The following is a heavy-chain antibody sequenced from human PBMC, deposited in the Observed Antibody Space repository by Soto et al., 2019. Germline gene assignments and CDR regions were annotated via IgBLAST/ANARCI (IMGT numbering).Heavy chain of an antibody. V-gene: IGHV4-61*01. CDR3: VRRYCSRTSCLAGFDP. CDR2: IYYSGST. Sequence: LTCTVSGGSVTSGSYYWSWIRQPPGKGLEWIGYIYYSGSTIYNPSLKSRVTISVDTSKNQISLKLASLTAADTALYYCVRRYCSRTSCLAGFDPWGRGTQVTVSS. D-gene: IGHD2-2*01. CDR1: GGSVTSGSYY. J-gene: IGHJ5*02.